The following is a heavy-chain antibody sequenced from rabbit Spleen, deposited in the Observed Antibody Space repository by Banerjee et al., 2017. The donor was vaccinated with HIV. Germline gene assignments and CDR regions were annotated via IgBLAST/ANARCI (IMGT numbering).Heavy chain of an antibody. CDR3: VRDQAGDDVYGPYYFNL. CDR1: GIDFSSYYY. D-gene: IGHD2-1*01. Sequence: QQQLEESGGGLVKPGGTLTLTCKASGIDFSSYYYMCWVRQAPGKGLEWIGDIYPVFGSTYYASWVNGRFTISSHNAQNTLYLHLNSLTAADTATYFCVRDQAGDDVYGPYYFNLWGPGTLVTVS. V-gene: IGHV1S43*01. J-gene: IGHJ4*01. CDR2: IYPVFGST.